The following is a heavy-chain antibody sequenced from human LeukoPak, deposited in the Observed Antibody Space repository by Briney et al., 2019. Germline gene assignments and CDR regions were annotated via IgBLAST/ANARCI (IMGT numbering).Heavy chain of an antibody. V-gene: IGHV1-18*01. CDR1: GYTFTSYG. Sequence: PGASVKVSCKASGYTFTSYGISWVGQAPGQGREGMGWISAYNGNTNYAQKLQGRVTMTTDTSTSTAYMELRSLRSDDTVVYYCARESGGSGWPYNWFDPWGQGTLVTVSS. CDR3: ARESGGSGWPYNWFDP. CDR2: ISAYNGNT. J-gene: IGHJ5*02. D-gene: IGHD6-19*01.